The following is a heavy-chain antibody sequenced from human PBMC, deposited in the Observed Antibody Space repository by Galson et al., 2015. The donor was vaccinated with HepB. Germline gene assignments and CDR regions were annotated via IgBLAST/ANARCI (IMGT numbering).Heavy chain of an antibody. CDR3: AKGSRGYTIFYFDY. V-gene: IGHV3-23*01. J-gene: IGHJ4*02. D-gene: IGHD3-22*01. CDR1: GFSFGGYA. CDR2: VSGSGAST. Sequence: SLRLSCAASGFSFGGYAMSWVRQAPGKGLEWVSSVSGSGASTFYADSVRGRFTISRGNSDNTVYLQMHSLRAEDSAVYYCAKGSRGYTIFYFDYWGPGALVAVSS.